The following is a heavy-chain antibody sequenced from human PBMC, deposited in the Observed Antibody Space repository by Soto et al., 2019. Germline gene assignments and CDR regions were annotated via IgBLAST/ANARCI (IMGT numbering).Heavy chain of an antibody. D-gene: IGHD3-9*01. CDR1: GFTFSSYA. Sequence: EVQLLESGGGLVQPGGSLRLSCAASGFTFSSYAMSWVRQAPGKGLEWVSAISGSGGSTYYADSVKGRFTISRDNSKNTLYLQMNSLRAEDTAVSYCEKTPPSPDILTGYDILRELWTDYWGQGTLVTVSS. CDR2: ISGSGGST. V-gene: IGHV3-23*01. CDR3: EKTPPSPDILTGYDILRELWTDY. J-gene: IGHJ4*02.